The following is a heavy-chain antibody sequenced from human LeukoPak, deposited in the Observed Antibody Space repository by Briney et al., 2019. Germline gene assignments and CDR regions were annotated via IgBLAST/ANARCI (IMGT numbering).Heavy chain of an antibody. CDR1: GFTFSTYC. Sequence: GGSLRLSCAASGFTFSTYCMHWVRQAPGKGPMWVSRICPDGTVTSYADSVKARFIISRDNARNTVYLQMNSLRVEDTAVYYCVRDFRSADYWGQGTLVTVSS. CDR2: ICPDGTVT. CDR3: VRDFRSADY. V-gene: IGHV3-74*01. J-gene: IGHJ4*02.